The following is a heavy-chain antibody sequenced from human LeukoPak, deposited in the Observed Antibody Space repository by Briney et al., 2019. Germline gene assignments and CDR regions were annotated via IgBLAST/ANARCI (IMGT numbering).Heavy chain of an antibody. J-gene: IGHJ4*02. CDR1: GGSISSGGYY. D-gene: IGHD6-13*01. CDR2: IYYSGST. V-gene: IGHV4-39*01. CDR3: ASIGRAGTDH. Sequence: PSETLSLTCTVSGGSISSGGYYWGWIRQPPGKGLEWIGSIYYSGSTYYNPSLKSRVTISVDTSKNQFSLKLSSVTAADTAVYYCASIGRAGTDHWGQGTLVTVSS.